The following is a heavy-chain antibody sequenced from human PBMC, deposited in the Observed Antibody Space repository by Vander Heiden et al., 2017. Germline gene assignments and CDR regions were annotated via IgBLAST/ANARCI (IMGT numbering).Heavy chain of an antibody. V-gene: IGHV2-5*01. Sequence: QITLKASGPTLVKPTQTLTLTCTFSGFSLRTSCVGVGWIRQPPEKALEWLALIYWNDDKRYSPSLKSRLTITKDTSKNQVVLTMTNMDPVDTATYYCAHSYDSSGYWGPDAFDIWGQGTMVTVSS. CDR2: IYWNDDK. J-gene: IGHJ3*02. D-gene: IGHD3-22*01. CDR1: GFSLRTSCVG. CDR3: AHSYDSSGYWGPDAFDI.